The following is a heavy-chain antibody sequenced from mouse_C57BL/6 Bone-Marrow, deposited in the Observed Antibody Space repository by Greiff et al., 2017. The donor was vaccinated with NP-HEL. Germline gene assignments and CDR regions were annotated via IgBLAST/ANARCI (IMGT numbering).Heavy chain of an antibody. Sequence: QVQLKQSGAELARPGASVKLSCKASGYTFTSYGISWVKQRTGQGLEWIGEIYPRSGNTYYNEKFKGKATLTADKSSSTAYMELRSLTSEDSAVYFCASGDDYVLYAMDYWGQGTSVTVSS. V-gene: IGHV1-81*01. D-gene: IGHD2-4*01. CDR2: IYPRSGNT. CDR1: GYTFTSYG. J-gene: IGHJ4*01. CDR3: ASGDDYVLYAMDY.